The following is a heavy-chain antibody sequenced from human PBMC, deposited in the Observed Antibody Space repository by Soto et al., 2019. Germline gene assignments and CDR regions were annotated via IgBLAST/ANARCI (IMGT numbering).Heavy chain of an antibody. Sequence: QVQLQESGPGLVKPSETLSLTCTVSGDSVSSDNYYWTWIRQPRGKGLEWIGYIYSSGSTNYNPSLMSRGTISLEKSSNQFTLQLTSVTAANMAVYYYGRDMSGYSRAFDYRGQGTLVIVSS. CDR1: GDSVSSDNYY. J-gene: IGHJ4*02. V-gene: IGHV4-61*01. D-gene: IGHD5-18*01. CDR2: IYSSGST. CDR3: GRDMSGYSRAFDY.